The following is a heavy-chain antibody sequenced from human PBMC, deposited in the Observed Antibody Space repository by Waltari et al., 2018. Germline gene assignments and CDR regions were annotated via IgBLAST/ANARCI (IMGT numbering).Heavy chain of an antibody. Sequence: QVQLVQSGAEVKKPGASVKISCKPSGYTFGDYYIHWVRQAPGQGLEWMGWINPNNADTKLAQRFQGWVTLTRDTSINTAYMEINRLTSDDTAVYYCGREYSGYTGYDVWGQGTRVTVTS. D-gene: IGHD5-12*01. CDR2: INPNNADT. CDR1: GYTFGDYY. V-gene: IGHV1-2*04. J-gene: IGHJ4*02. CDR3: GREYSGYTGYDV.